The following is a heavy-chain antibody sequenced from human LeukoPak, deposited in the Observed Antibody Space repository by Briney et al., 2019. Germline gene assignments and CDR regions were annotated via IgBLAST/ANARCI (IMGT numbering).Heavy chain of an antibody. CDR2: ISGTGGRT. J-gene: IGHJ6*02. V-gene: IGHV3-23*01. Sequence: GGSLRLSCTASGFTFSSYAMTWVRQAPGKGLEWVSSISGTGGRTYSADSVKGRFTISRDNSKNTLYLQMKNLRVEHTAVYYCAKGLHGGVGYGVDVWGQGTTVSVSS. CDR3: AKGLHGGVGYGVDV. CDR1: GFTFSSYA. D-gene: IGHD3-16*01.